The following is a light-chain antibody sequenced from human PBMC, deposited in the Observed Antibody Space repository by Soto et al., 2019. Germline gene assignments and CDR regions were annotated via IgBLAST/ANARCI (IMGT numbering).Light chain of an antibody. CDR2: DAS. Sequence: ETVLTQSPGTLSLSPGERATLSCRASQSVSSSYLAWYQQKPGQAPRLLIYDASSSATGIPDRFSGSGSGTDFTLTISRLETEDFAVYYCQQYVRSPPSWTFGQGTKVEIK. CDR3: QQYVRSPPSWT. J-gene: IGKJ1*01. CDR1: QSVSSSY. V-gene: IGKV3-20*01.